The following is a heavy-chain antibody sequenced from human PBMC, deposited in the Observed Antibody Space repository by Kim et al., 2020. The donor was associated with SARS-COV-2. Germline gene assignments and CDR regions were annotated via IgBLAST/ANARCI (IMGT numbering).Heavy chain of an antibody. J-gene: IGHJ4*02. CDR3: AQPSSYGDYEH. Sequence: GGSLRLSCAASGFTFNTYALAWVRQAPDKGLEWASTISASGGDTYYPDSVKGRFTVSRDNSKNTLYLQMDSLRAEDTALYYCAQPSSYGDYEHWGQGTLVTVSA. CDR1: GFTFNTYA. V-gene: IGHV3-23*01. D-gene: IGHD4-17*01. CDR2: ISASGGDT.